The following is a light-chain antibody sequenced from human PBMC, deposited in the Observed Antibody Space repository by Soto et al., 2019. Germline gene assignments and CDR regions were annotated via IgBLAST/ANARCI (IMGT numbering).Light chain of an antibody. J-gene: IGKJ1*01. CDR2: DAS. CDR3: QQNCSSPRT. V-gene: IGKV3-20*01. CDR1: QSVSSSS. Sequence: EIMLTQSPGPLSLSPGERATLSCRASQSVSSSSLAWYQQKPGQAPRLLLYDASSRATGIPDRFSGSGSGTDFTLTISRLEPEDFAVYYCQQNCSSPRTFGRGTKVDIK.